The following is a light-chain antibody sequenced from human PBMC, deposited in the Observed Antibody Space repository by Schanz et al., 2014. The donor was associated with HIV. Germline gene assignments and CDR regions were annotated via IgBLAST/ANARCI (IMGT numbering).Light chain of an antibody. Sequence: QSALTQPASVSGSPGQSITISCTGDSSDVGGYDYVSWYQQHPGKAPKLIIYDVTDRPSGVSNRFSGSKSGNTASLTISGLQPEDEAHYYCSSYTETDTLLFGGGTKVTVL. CDR1: SSDVGGYDY. J-gene: IGLJ2*01. CDR3: SSYTETDTLL. CDR2: DVT. V-gene: IGLV2-14*03.